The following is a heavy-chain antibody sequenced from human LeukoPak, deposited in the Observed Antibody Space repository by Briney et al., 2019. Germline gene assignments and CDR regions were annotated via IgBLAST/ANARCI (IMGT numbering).Heavy chain of an antibody. D-gene: IGHD3-22*01. V-gene: IGHV3-74*01. CDR3: ATGNYYDSRGYYTFGH. CDR2: INGDGSTT. Sequence: GGSLRLSCAASGLTLSRYWMHWVRQAPGKGLVWVSRINGDGSTTSYADSVKGGFTISRDNAKNTLYLQMNSLRAEDTAVYYCATGNYYDSRGYYTFGHWGQGTLVTVSS. J-gene: IGHJ1*01. CDR1: GLTLSRYW.